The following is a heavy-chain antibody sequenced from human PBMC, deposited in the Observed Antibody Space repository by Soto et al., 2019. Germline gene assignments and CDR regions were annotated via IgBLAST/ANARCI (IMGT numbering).Heavy chain of an antibody. CDR2: IIPIIGPA. CDR1: GGTFTYYG. Sequence: QVQLVQSGAEVKRPGSSVKLSCKASGGTFTYYGISWVRQAPGQGLEWMGGIIPIIGPATYAQKFQGRLTITADQSTRRAYMELSILGSEYTALYYCARDLGTTIAGPPRRETYGGLDPWGQGTLVTVS. CDR3: ARDLGTTIAGPPRRETYGGLDP. D-gene: IGHD3-22*01. V-gene: IGHV1-69*01. J-gene: IGHJ5*02.